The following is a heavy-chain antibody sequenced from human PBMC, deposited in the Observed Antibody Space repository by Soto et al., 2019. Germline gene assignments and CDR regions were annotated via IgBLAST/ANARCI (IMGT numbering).Heavy chain of an antibody. CDR1: GYTFTSYG. V-gene: IGHV1-18*01. D-gene: IGHD2-21*01. Sequence: ASVKVSCKASGYTFTSYGISWVRQAPGQGLEWMGWISAYNGNTNYAQKLQGRVTMTTDTSTSTAYMELRSLRSDDTAVYYCARDREVWLRGWGFDPWGQGALVTVS. CDR3: ARDREVWLRGWGFDP. J-gene: IGHJ5*02. CDR2: ISAYNGNT.